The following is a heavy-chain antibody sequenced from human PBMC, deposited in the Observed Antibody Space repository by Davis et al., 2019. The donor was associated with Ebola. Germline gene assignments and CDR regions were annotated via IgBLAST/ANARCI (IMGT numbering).Heavy chain of an antibody. J-gene: IGHJ5*01. CDR3: TRGRDCTNGVCYKAHWFDS. Sequence: AASVKVSCKASGGTFSSYTISWVRQAPGQGLGWMGRIIPILGIANYAQKFQGRVTITADKSTSTAYMELSSLRSDDTAVYYCTRGRDCTNGVCYKAHWFDSWGLGTLVTVSS. V-gene: IGHV1-69*02. D-gene: IGHD2-8*01. CDR2: IIPILGIA. CDR1: GGTFSSYT.